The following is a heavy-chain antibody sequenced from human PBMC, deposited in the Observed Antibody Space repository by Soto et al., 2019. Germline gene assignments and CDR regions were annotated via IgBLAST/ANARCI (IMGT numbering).Heavy chain of an antibody. CDR3: ARGDTVITPFDY. J-gene: IGHJ4*02. D-gene: IGHD5-18*01. CDR2: IYHSGST. V-gene: IGHV4-30-2*01. Sequence: QLQLQESGSGLVKPSQTLSLTCAVSGDSISSGGYSWSWIRQPPGKGLEWIGFIYHSGSTYYNPSPQNRITISVKKSKNQVSLKLTSVTAADTAIYYCARGDTVITPFDYWGQGTLVTVSS. CDR1: GDSISSGGYS.